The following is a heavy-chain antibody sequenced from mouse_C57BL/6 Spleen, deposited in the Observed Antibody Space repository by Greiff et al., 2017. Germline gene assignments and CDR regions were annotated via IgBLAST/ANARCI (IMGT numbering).Heavy chain of an antibody. CDR1: GFTFSDYY. CDR3: ARQWLYYYGSRGYFDV. Sequence: EVKLMESGGGLVQPGGSLKLSCAASGFTFSDYYMYWVRQTPEKRLEWVAYISNGGGSTYYPDTVKGRFTISRDNAKNTLYLQMSRLMSEDAAMYYYARQWLYYYGSRGYFDVWGTGTTVTVSS. CDR2: ISNGGGST. D-gene: IGHD1-1*01. V-gene: IGHV5-12*01. J-gene: IGHJ1*03.